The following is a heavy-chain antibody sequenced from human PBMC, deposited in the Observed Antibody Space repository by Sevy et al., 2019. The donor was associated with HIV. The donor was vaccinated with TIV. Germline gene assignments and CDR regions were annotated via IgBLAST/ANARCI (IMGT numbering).Heavy chain of an antibody. V-gene: IGHV3-21*01. CDR3: ARDRTIAVAGMDV. CDR1: GFTFSSYS. J-gene: IGHJ6*02. D-gene: IGHD6-19*01. CDR2: ISSSSSYI. Sequence: GGSLRLSCAASGFTFSSYSMNWVRQAPGKGLEWVSSISSSSSYIYYADSVKGRFTISRDNAKNSLYLQMNSLRAEDTAVYYCARDRTIAVAGMDVWGQRTTVTVSS.